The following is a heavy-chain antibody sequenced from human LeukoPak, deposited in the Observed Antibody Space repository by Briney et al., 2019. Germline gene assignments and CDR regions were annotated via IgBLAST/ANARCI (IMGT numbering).Heavy chain of an antibody. CDR3: ARGLQRGLASRAQMDV. D-gene: IGHD5-24*01. J-gene: IGHJ6*02. Sequence: PSETLSLTCTVSGGSNSSYYWSWIRQPPGKGLEWIGYIYYSGSTNYNPSLKSRVTISVDTSKNQFSLKLSSVTAADTAVYYCARGLQRGLASRAQMDVWGQGTTVTVSS. V-gene: IGHV4-59*01. CDR1: GGSNSSYY. CDR2: IYYSGST.